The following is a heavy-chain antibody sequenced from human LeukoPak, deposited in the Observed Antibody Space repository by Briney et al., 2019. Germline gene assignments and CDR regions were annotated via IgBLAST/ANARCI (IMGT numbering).Heavy chain of an antibody. CDR1: GFTFSSYA. Sequence: GGSLRLSCAASGFTFSSYAMHWVRQAPGKGLEWVAVISYDGSNKYYADSVKGRFTIFRDNSKNTLYLQMNSLRAEDTAVYYCARGQRTMVRGVIGYWGQGTLVTVSS. V-gene: IGHV3-30-3*01. CDR3: ARGQRTMVRGVIGY. D-gene: IGHD3-10*01. J-gene: IGHJ4*02. CDR2: ISYDGSNK.